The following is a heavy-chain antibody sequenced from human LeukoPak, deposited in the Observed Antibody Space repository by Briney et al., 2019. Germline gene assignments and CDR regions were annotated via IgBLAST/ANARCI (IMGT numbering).Heavy chain of an antibody. Sequence: ASVKVSCKVSGYTLTELSMHWVRQAPGKGLEWMGGFDPEDGETIYAQKFQGRVTVTTDTSTSTAYMELRSLRSDDTAVYYCARDGDYDILAGPSFDYWGQGTLVNVFS. D-gene: IGHD3-9*01. CDR1: GYTLTELS. V-gene: IGHV1-24*01. CDR3: ARDGDYDILAGPSFDY. CDR2: FDPEDGET. J-gene: IGHJ4*02.